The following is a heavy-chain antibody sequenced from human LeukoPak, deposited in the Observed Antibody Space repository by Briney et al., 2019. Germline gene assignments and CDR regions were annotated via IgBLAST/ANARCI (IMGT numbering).Heavy chain of an antibody. V-gene: IGHV3-21*01. CDR1: GFTFSSYA. Sequence: PGGSLRLSCAASGFTFSSYAMSWVRQAPGKGLEWVSSISSSSSYIYYADSVKGRFTISRDNAKNSLYLQMNSLRAEDTAVYYCARDDSITGTIGDYWGQGTLVTVSS. CDR2: ISSSSSYI. CDR3: ARDDSITGTIGDY. D-gene: IGHD1-7*01. J-gene: IGHJ4*02.